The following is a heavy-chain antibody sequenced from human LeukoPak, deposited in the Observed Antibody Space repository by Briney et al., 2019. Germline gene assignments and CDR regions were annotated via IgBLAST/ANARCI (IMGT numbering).Heavy chain of an antibody. V-gene: IGHV1-18*01. CDR2: ISAYNGNT. D-gene: IGHD3-3*01. CDR3: ARELYDFWSGYYTAPLYGMDV. J-gene: IGHJ6*02. Sequence: ASVKVSCKASGYTFTSYGISWVRQAPGQGLEWMGWISAYNGNTNYAQKLQGRVTMTTDTSTSTAYMELRSLRSDDTAVYYCARELYDFWSGYYTAPLYGMDVWGQGTTVTASS. CDR1: GYTFTSYG.